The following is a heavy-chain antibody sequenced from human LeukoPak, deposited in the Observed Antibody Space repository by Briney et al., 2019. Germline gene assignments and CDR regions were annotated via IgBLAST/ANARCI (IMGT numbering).Heavy chain of an antibody. D-gene: IGHD2-15*01. V-gene: IGHV3-23*01. CDR2: ISTTGGTT. CDR1: GFTFSSYW. J-gene: IGHJ6*03. CDR3: AKNGDRGAYCSGGTCYPYYYYYMDV. Sequence: GGSLRLSCAASGFTFSSYWMSWVRQAPGRGLEWVSAISTTGGTTYYADSVRGRFTISRDNSRNTLYLQMNSLRAEDTAIYYCAKNGDRGAYCSGGTCYPYYYYYMDVWGKGTTVTISS.